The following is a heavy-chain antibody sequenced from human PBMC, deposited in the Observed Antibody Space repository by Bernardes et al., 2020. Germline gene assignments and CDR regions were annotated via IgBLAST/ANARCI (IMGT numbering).Heavy chain of an antibody. Sequence: ETLSLTCTVSGGSISSYYWNWIRQPPGKGLEWIGFIYDSGSTNYNPSLKSRVTISVDTSKNQFSLKLSSVTAADTAVYYCARPIAGRPDVFDSWGQGALVTVSS. CDR1: GGSISSYY. J-gene: IGHJ5*01. CDR3: ARPIAGRPDVFDS. D-gene: IGHD6-6*01. V-gene: IGHV4-59*01. CDR2: IYDSGST.